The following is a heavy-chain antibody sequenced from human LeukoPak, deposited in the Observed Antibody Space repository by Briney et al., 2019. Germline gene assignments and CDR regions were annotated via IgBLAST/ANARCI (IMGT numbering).Heavy chain of an antibody. CDR3: ARVRAIFGVVPMAIDY. V-gene: IGHV4-34*01. CDR2: INHSGST. Sequence: NPSETLSLTCAVYGGSFSGYYWSWLRQPPGKGLEWMGEINHSGSTNYNPSLKSRVTISVDTSKNQFSLKLSSVTAADTAVYYCARVRAIFGVVPMAIDYWGQGTLVTVSS. D-gene: IGHD3-3*01. CDR1: GGSFSGYY. J-gene: IGHJ4*02.